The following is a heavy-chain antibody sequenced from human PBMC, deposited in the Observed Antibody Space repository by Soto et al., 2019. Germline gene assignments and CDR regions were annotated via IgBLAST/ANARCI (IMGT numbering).Heavy chain of an antibody. V-gene: IGHV4-4*02. CDR1: GDSISRDKW. CDR3: ARGERQQQRDY. D-gene: IGHD6-13*01. Sequence: QVQLQESGPGLVKPSVTLSLTCAVSGDSISRDKWWSWVCQPPGKGLEWMGDVYHSGNTNYNPSLKSRVIISVDKSQNQFSLKLSSVTDADTAMYYCARGERQQQRDYWGQGTLVTVSS. CDR2: VYHSGNT. J-gene: IGHJ4*02.